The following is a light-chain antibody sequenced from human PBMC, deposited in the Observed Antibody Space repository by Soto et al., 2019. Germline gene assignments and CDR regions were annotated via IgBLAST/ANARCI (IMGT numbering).Light chain of an antibody. CDR2: KAS. V-gene: IGKV1-5*03. Sequence: DIQMTQSPSTLSAFVGDRVTITCRASQSISSWLAWYQQKPGKAPKLLIYKASNLEGGVPSRFSGSGSGTEFTLTISSLQPDDFATYHCQQYKSYSYTFGQGTKLEIK. CDR1: QSISSW. J-gene: IGKJ2*01. CDR3: QQYKSYSYT.